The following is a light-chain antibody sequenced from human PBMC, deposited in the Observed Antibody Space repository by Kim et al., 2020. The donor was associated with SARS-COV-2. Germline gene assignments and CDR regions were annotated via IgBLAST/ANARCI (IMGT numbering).Light chain of an antibody. V-gene: IGKV3-20*01. CDR3: QQYGRSPWT. CDR2: GAS. Sequence: EIVLTQSPGTLSLSPWERATLSCRASQSVTSSYLAWHQQKPGQAPRLLIYGASSRATGIPDRFSGSGSGTDFTLTISRLEPEDFAVYYCQQYGRSPWTFGQGTKVDIK. CDR1: QSVTSSY. J-gene: IGKJ1*01.